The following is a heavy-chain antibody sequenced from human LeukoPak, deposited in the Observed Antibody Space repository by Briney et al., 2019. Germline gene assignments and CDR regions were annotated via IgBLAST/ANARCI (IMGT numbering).Heavy chain of an antibody. D-gene: IGHD2-15*01. CDR3: ARRGGYCSGNSCYTWDH. CDR1: GGAVSSSIYD. V-gene: IGHV4-61*05. CDR2: T. J-gene: IGHJ4*02. Sequence: SETLSLTGTVCGGAVSSSIYDWGLIRQPPGKGLELIGSTYYNPSLKSRVTISVDTSRNQISLKLSSVTAADTAVYYCARRGGYCSGNSCYTWDHWGQGTLVTVSS.